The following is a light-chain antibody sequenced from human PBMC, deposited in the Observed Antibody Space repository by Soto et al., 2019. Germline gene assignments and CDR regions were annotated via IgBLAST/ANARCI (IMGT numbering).Light chain of an antibody. V-gene: IGKV3D-15*01. CDR2: GAS. J-gene: IGKJ5*01. CDR1: QSVNSD. CDR3: QQYNNWPIT. Sequence: EIVMTQSPASLSVSPGERATLSCRASQSVNSDLAWYQQKPGQVPRLLIYGASFRATGIPARVSGSGSGTEFTLTISRLQSEDFAVYYCQQYNNWPITFGQGTRLEIK.